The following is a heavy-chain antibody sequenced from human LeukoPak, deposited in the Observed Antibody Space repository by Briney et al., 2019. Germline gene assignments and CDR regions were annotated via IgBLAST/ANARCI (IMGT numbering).Heavy chain of an antibody. V-gene: IGHV3-15*01. CDR3: TTEYYYDSSGSLFYFDY. CDR2: IKSASDGGTT. CDR1: GFTFTNAW. J-gene: IGHJ4*02. D-gene: IGHD3-22*01. Sequence: GGSLRLSCTASGFTFTNAWMTWVRQAPGKGLVWVGRIKSASDGGTTDYAAPVKGRFTISRDDSKNTLYLQMDSLNSEDSAVYYCTTEYYYDSSGSLFYFDYWGQGSLATVSS.